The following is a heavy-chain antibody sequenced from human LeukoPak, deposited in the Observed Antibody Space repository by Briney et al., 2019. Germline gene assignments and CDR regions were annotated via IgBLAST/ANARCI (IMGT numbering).Heavy chain of an antibody. D-gene: IGHD1-26*01. CDR1: GYTFTGHY. CDR2: INTHSGGT. Sequence: ASVKVSCKASGYTFTGHYIHWVRQAPGQGPEWLGLINTHSGGTNYAQRFQGRVTMARDTSISTAYMELSRLRSDDTAVYFCARDLSGSYDYWGQGTLVTVSS. J-gene: IGHJ4*02. V-gene: IGHV1-2*02. CDR3: ARDLSGSYDY.